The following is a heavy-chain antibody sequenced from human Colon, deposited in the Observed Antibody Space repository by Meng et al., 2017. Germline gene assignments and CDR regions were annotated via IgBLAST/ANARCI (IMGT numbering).Heavy chain of an antibody. D-gene: IGHD3-10*02. Sequence: QVQPEQSGPGPVKPSQTLSLTCAISGDSVSSNSAAWNWIRQAPSRGLEWLERTYYRSKYYNDYALSVKSRITINPDTSKNQFSLQLNSVTPEDTAIYYCARDWGDVRGGFDFWGQGTLVTVSS. V-gene: IGHV6-1*01. CDR3: ARDWGDVRGGFDF. J-gene: IGHJ4*02. CDR1: GDSVSSNSAA. CDR2: TYYRSKYYN.